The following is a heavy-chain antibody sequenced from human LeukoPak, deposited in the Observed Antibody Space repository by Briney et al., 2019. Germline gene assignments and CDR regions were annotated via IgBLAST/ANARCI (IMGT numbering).Heavy chain of an antibody. D-gene: IGHD1-14*01. J-gene: IGHJ4*02. CDR3: ARDNLGLAY. V-gene: IGHV3-7*01. CDR2: IKQDGSEK. CDR1: GFTFSSYW. Sequence: GGSLRLSCAASGFTFSSYWMNWVRQAPGRGLEWVANIKQDGSEKYYVDSVKGRFTISRDNAKNSLYLQINSLRAEDTAVYYCARDNLGLAYWGQGTLVTVSS.